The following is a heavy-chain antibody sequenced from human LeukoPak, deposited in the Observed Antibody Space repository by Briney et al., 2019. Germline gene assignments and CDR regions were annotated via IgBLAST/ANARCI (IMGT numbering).Heavy chain of an antibody. J-gene: IGHJ3*01. CDR2: INWNGGST. CDR1: GFTFDDYG. CDR3: ARRARAGFSEWLGAFDF. D-gene: IGHD3-3*01. V-gene: IGHV3-20*04. Sequence: GGSLRLXCAASGFTFDDYGMNWDRQAPGKGLEWVSGINWNGGSTAYGDSVKGRFTISGDNAKHSLYLQMNSLRAEDTALYYCARRARAGFSEWLGAFDFWGQGTMVTVSS.